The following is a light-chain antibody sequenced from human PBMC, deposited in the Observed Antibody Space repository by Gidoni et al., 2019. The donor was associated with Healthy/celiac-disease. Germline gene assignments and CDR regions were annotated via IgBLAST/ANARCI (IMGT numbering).Light chain of an antibody. J-gene: IGKJ1*01. CDR1: QSISSY. Sequence: DIQMPQSPSSLSASVGDRVTIPCRASQSISSYLNWYQQKPGKAPKLLIYAASSLQSGVPSRFSGSGSGTDLTLTISSLQPEDFATYYCQQSYSTPRTFGQGTKVEIK. CDR2: AAS. V-gene: IGKV1-39*01. CDR3: QQSYSTPRT.